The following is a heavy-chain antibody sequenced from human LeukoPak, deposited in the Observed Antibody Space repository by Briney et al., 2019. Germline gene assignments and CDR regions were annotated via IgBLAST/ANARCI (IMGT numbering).Heavy chain of an antibody. CDR1: GGTISSSSYY. D-gene: IGHD3-22*01. CDR2: IYYSGSS. Sequence: PSETLSLTCTVSGGTISSSSYYWGWIRQPPGKGLEWIGSIYYSGSSYYNPALKRRATIPEDTSKNQFSLKLSSVTAADTGVYYCARDVVDNFYNNSVYYGLGVFDIWGQGTMVTVSS. J-gene: IGHJ3*02. V-gene: IGHV4-39*07. CDR3: ARDVVDNFYNNSVYYGLGVFDI.